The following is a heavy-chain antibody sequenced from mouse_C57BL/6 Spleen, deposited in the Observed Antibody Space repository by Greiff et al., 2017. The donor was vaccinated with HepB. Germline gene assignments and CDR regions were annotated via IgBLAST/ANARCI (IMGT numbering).Heavy chain of an antibody. D-gene: IGHD1-1*01. CDR2: IHPNSGST. CDR1: GYTFTSYW. CDR3: ERYHYGSSPGFAY. J-gene: IGHJ3*01. Sequence: QVQLQQPGAELVKPGASVKLSCKASGYTFTSYWMHWVKQRPGQGLEWIGMIHPNSGSTNYNEKFKSKATLTVDKSSSTAYMQLSSLTSEDSAVYYCERYHYGSSPGFAYWGQGTLVTVSA. V-gene: IGHV1-64*01.